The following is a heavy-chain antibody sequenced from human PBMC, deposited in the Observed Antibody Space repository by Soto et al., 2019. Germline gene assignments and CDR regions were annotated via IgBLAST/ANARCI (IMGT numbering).Heavy chain of an antibody. CDR3: ARARGVDS. CDR2: IKADGSEK. Sequence: LXLSCACAGFTFSNDWMNWVRQAPGKGLEWVANIKADGSEKYYVDSVKGRFTISRDNAKNSLYLQMNSLRAEDTAVYYCARARGVDSWGQGTLVTVSS. CDR1: GFTFSNDW. J-gene: IGHJ5*01. V-gene: IGHV3-7*03. D-gene: IGHD3-16*01.